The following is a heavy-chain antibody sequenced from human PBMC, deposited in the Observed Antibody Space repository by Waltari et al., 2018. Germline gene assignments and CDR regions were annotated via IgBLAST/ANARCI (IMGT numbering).Heavy chain of an antibody. CDR1: GGSISSGDYY. CDR3: ARAGVTIFGVVIGGYGMDV. D-gene: IGHD3-3*01. J-gene: IGHJ6*02. V-gene: IGHV4-30-4*08. CDR2: IYYSGST. Sequence: QVQLQESGPGLVKPSQTLSLTCTVSGGSISSGDYYWSWIRQPPGKGLEWIGYIYYSGSTYYNPSLKSRVTRSVDTSKNQFSLKLSSVTAADTAVYYCARAGVTIFGVVIGGYGMDVWGQGTTVTVSS.